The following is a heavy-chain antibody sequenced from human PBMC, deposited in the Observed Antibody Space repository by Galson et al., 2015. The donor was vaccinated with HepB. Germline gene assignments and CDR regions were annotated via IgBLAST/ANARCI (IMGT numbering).Heavy chain of an antibody. Sequence: SVKVSCKASGGTFSSYTISWVRQAPGQGLEWMGRIIPILGIANYAQKFQGRVTITADKSTSTAYMELSSLRSEDTAVYYCARGGSSWYRWYFDLWGRGTLVTVSS. CDR3: ARGGSSWYRWYFDL. CDR2: IIPILGIA. V-gene: IGHV1-69*02. CDR1: GGTFSSYT. D-gene: IGHD6-13*01. J-gene: IGHJ2*01.